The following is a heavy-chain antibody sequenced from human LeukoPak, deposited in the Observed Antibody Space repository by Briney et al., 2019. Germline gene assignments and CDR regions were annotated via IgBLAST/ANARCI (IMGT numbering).Heavy chain of an antibody. D-gene: IGHD6-19*01. CDR2: IIPMFGIA. Sequence: SVKVSCQASGGTFSRYAISWVRQARGKGLEWMGGIIPMFGIANYAQKFQGRVTITADESTSTAYMELSSLRSEDTAVYYCARDRPYTGGWRGFDYWGQGTLVTVSS. CDR3: ARDRPYTGGWRGFDY. V-gene: IGHV1-69*01. J-gene: IGHJ4*02. CDR1: GGTFSRYA.